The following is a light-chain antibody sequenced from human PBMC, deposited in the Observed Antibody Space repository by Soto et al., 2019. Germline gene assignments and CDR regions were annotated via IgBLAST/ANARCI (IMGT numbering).Light chain of an antibody. CDR2: GVH. CDR3: TAFSANRVYL. J-gene: IGLJ1*01. CDR1: SNDIGCYEY. V-gene: IGLV2-14*01. Sequence: QAVLTQPISLSGAHGPSLPMPCTGNSNDIGCYEYVCWYQQHPGKAPRLLIHGVHKLSPGISGRFSASKSDLTASLTISGSQAEDEADYYCTAFSANRVYLFGPGTKVTVL.